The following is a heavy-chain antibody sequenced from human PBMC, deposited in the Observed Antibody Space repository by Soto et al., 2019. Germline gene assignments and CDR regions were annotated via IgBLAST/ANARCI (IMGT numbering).Heavy chain of an antibody. Sequence: PGGSLRLSCAASGFTFDDYGMSWVRQAPGKGLEWVSGINWNGGSTGYADSVKGRFTISRDNAKNSLYLQMNSLRAEDTALYHCARELCTNDVCYHTGPDYWGQGTLVTVSS. J-gene: IGHJ4*02. CDR2: INWNGGST. D-gene: IGHD2-8*01. V-gene: IGHV3-20*01. CDR1: GFTFDDYG. CDR3: ARELCTNDVCYHTGPDY.